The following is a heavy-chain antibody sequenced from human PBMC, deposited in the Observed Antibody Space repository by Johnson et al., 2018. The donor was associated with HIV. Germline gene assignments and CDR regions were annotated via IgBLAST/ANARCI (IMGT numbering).Heavy chain of an antibody. Sequence: MLLVESGGGLVQPGGSLRLSCAASGFTVSRNYMTWVRQAPGKGLEWVSVIYGGGNTYYADSVKGRFTISRDNSKNTLYLQMNSLRVEDTAVYYCARINVDTTFYRAFDI. D-gene: IGHD5-18*01. CDR3: ARINVDTTFYRAFDI. CDR2: IYGGGNT. V-gene: IGHV3-66*02. CDR1: GFTVSRNY. J-gene: IGHJ3*02.